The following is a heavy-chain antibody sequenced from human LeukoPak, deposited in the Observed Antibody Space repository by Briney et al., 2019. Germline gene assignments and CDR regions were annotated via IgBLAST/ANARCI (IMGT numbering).Heavy chain of an antibody. V-gene: IGHV3-74*01. CDR2: INTDGSST. D-gene: IGHD3-16*01. Sequence: GGCLRLSCAASGFTFDDYALHWVRHAPGKGLEWVSRINTDGSSTSYADSVKGRFTISRDNAKNTLYLQMNSLRAEDTAVYYCASAHYDYVWGNYRHSNFDYWGQGTLVTVSS. CDR1: GFTFDDYA. CDR3: ASAHYDYVWGNYRHSNFDY. J-gene: IGHJ4*02.